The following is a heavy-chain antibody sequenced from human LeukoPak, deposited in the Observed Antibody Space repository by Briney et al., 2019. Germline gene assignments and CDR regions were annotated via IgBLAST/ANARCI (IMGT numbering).Heavy chain of an antibody. CDR2: IYYSGSGST. V-gene: IGHV4-59*08. CDR3: ARRAGHGGSFDY. CDR1: GGSISSYY. J-gene: IGHJ4*02. Sequence: SETLSLTCTVSGGSISSYYWSWIRQPPGKGLEWIGYIYYSGSGSTNYNPSLKSRVSISVDTSKNHFSLKLSSVTAADTAVYYCARRAGHGGSFDYWGQGTLVTVSS. D-gene: IGHD4-23*01.